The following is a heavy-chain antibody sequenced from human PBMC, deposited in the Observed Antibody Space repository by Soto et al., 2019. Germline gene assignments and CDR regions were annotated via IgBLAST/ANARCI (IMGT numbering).Heavy chain of an antibody. CDR1: GFTFISNS. Sequence: GWSLRLSCAASGFTFISNSINWVRQAPWKGLEWISYITSSSSTIYYADSVKGRFTISRDNAKNSVYLQMNSLREEDTAVYYCGRGRVGPEYFDYGGQGTLVTVPQ. D-gene: IGHD1-26*01. J-gene: IGHJ4*02. CDR2: ITSSSSTI. V-gene: IGHV3-48*02. CDR3: GRGRVGPEYFDY.